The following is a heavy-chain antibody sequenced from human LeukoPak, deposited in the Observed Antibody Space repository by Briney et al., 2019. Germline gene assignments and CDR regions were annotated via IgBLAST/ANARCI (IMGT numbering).Heavy chain of an antibody. CDR3: ARETAIVVVIGGYFDY. V-gene: IGHV3-7*01. Sequence: AGGSLRLSCAASGFTFSSYWMSWVRQAPGKGLEWVANIKQDGSEKYYVDSVKGRFTISRDNAKNSLYLQMNSLRAEDTAVYYCARETAIVVVIGGYFDYWGQGTLVTVSS. CDR2: IKQDGSEK. CDR1: GFTFSSYW. D-gene: IGHD3-22*01. J-gene: IGHJ4*02.